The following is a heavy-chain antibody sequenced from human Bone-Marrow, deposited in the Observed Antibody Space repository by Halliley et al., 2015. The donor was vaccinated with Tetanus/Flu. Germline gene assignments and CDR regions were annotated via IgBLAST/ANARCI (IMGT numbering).Heavy chain of an antibody. CDR1: RGTFTTFA. D-gene: IGHD3-10*01. CDR3: ARGVPNFGSGRWHSFDD. J-gene: IGHJ4*02. CDR2: VIPIFETA. V-gene: IGHV1-69*01. Sequence: QLVQSGAEVKKPGSSAKVSCKASRGTFTTFAFSWVRQAPGQGLEWMGGVIPIFETADYAQKFQGRVTITADESTKTAYMELSSLRSDDTAIYYCARGVPNFGSGRWHSFDDWGQGTLVIVSS.